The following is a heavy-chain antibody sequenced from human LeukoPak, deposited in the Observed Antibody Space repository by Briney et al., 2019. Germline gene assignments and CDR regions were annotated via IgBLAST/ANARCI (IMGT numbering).Heavy chain of an antibody. V-gene: IGHV1-18*01. CDR3: ARDSYCSSTSCWSYYYYGMDV. J-gene: IGHJ6*02. D-gene: IGHD2-2*01. CDR1: GYTFTSYG. CDR2: ISAYNGNT. Sequence: ASVKVSCKASGYTFTSYGISWVRQAPGQGLEWMGWISAYNGNTNYAQKLQGRVTMTTDTSTSTAYMELRSLRSEDTAVYYCARDSYCSSTSCWSYYYYGMDVWGQGTTVTVSS.